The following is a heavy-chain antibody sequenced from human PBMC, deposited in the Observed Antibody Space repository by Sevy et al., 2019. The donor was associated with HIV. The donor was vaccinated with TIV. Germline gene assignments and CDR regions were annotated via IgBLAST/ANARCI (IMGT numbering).Heavy chain of an antibody. CDR2: IKSKTDGGTT. CDR3: TTDSRSRMRLLPRYPNGDAFDI. Sequence: GGSLRLSCAASAFTFSNAWMSWVRQAPGKGLEWVGRIKSKTDGGTTDYAAPVKGRFTISRDDSKNTLYLQMNSLKTEDTAVYYCTTDSRSRMRLLPRYPNGDAFDIWGQGTMVTVSS. D-gene: IGHD3-22*01. J-gene: IGHJ3*02. CDR1: AFTFSNAW. V-gene: IGHV3-15*01.